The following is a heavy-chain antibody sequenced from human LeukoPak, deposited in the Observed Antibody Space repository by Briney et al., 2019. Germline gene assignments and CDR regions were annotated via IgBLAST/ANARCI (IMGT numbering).Heavy chain of an antibody. CDR2: INPNSGGT. CDR3: ARVSDCGRDCSDWLDP. J-gene: IGHJ5*02. CDR1: GYTFTGYY. D-gene: IGHD2-21*01. Sequence: GASVKVSCKASGYTFTGYYMHWVRQAPGQGLEWMGWINPNSGGTNYAQKFQGRVTMTRDTSISTAYMELSRLRSDDTAVYYCARVSDCGRDCSDWLDPWGQGTLVTVSS. V-gene: IGHV1-2*02.